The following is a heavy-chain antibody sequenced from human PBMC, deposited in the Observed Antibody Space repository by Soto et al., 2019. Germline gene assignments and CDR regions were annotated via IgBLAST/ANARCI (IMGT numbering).Heavy chain of an antibody. V-gene: IGHV2-5*02. J-gene: IGHJ4*02. CDR3: AHWGGSYVD. D-gene: IGHD1-26*01. CDR1: GFSLSTSGEA. CDR2: IYWDDDK. Sequence: QITLKESGPTLVKPTQTLTLTCTFSGFSLSTSGEAVGWIRQPPGKALEWLALIYWDDDKRYSSYLKTRLTITKDTSKNQVVLKVTDMNAVDTGTYYCAHWGGSYVDWGQGTLVTVSS.